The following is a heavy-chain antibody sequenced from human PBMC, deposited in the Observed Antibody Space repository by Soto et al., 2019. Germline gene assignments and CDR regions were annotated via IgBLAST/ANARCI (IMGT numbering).Heavy chain of an antibody. D-gene: IGHD3-10*01. CDR3: ARSFHMVPGQFDP. CDR2: IIPIFGTA. CDR1: GGTFSSYA. V-gene: IGHV1-69*06. Sequence: SVKVSCKAGGGTFSSYAISWVGQAPGQGREWMGGIIPIFGTANYAQKFQGRVTITADKSTSTAYMELSSLRSEDTAVYYCARSFHMVPGQFDPWGQGTLDTVSS. J-gene: IGHJ5*02.